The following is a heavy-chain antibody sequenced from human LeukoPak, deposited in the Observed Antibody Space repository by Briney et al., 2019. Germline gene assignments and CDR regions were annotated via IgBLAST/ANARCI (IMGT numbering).Heavy chain of an antibody. V-gene: IGHV3-30*02. J-gene: IGHJ5*02. Sequence: GGSLRLSCAASGFIFSNYGMHWVRQAPGKGLVWVTFIRYDESNKFYADSVKGRFTIYRDNWKNILFLQMNSMRADDTAVYYCATMQWLEGVDWYDPWGQGTLVTVSS. CDR3: ATMQWLEGVDWYDP. CDR2: IRYDESNK. CDR1: GFIFSNYG. D-gene: IGHD6-19*01.